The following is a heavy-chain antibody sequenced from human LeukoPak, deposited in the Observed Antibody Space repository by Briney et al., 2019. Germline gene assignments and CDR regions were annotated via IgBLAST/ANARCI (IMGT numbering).Heavy chain of an antibody. Sequence: SETLSLTCTVSGGSVSNYYWSWIRQPPGKGLEWIGYIYYSGSTNYNPSLKSRVTISVDKSKNQFSLKLSSVTAADTAVYYCARQTTYSSGWYKGGWFDPWGQGTLVTVSS. D-gene: IGHD6-19*01. CDR2: IYYSGST. J-gene: IGHJ5*02. CDR3: ARQTTYSSGWYKGGWFDP. CDR1: GGSVSNYY. V-gene: IGHV4-59*08.